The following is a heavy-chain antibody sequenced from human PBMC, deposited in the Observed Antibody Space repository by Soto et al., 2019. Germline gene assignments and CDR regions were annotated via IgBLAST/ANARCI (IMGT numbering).Heavy chain of an antibody. J-gene: IGHJ4*02. CDR1: GFTFSSYD. V-gene: IGHV3-13*01. Sequence: EVQLVESGGGLVQPGGSLRLSCAPSGFTFSSYDMHWFRQATGKGLVWVSAIGTAGDTYYPGSLKGRLTISRENAKNSLYLQMNSLRAGDTAVYYCARVHYYDSSGYDYWGQGTLVTVSS. D-gene: IGHD3-22*01. CDR2: IGTAGDT. CDR3: ARVHYYDSSGYDY.